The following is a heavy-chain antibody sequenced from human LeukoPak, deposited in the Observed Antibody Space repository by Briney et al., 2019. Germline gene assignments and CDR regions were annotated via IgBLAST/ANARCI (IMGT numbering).Heavy chain of an antibody. CDR2: IYHSGST. J-gene: IGHJ4*02. Sequence: KTSETLSLTCTVSGYSISSGYYWGWIRQPPGKGLEWIGSIYHSGSTYYNPSLKSRVTISVDTSKNQFSLKLSSVTAADTAVYYCARDPGDYFDYWGQGTLVTVSS. CDR3: ARDPGDYFDY. CDR1: GYSISSGYY. V-gene: IGHV4-38-2*02.